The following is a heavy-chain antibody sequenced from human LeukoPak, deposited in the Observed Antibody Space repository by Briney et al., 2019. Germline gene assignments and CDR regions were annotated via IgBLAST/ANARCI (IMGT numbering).Heavy chain of an antibody. J-gene: IGHJ4*02. Sequence: GGSLRLSCAASGFTFSSYWMHWVRQAPGKGLEWVGRIKSLAAGGTTDYAAPVKGRFTISRVDSRNTVYLQMNSLKTEDTAVYFCTHDSSGYYSLHSWGQGTLVTVSS. CDR3: THDSSGYYSLHS. CDR2: IKSLAAGGTT. CDR1: GFTFSSYW. D-gene: IGHD3-22*01. V-gene: IGHV3-15*01.